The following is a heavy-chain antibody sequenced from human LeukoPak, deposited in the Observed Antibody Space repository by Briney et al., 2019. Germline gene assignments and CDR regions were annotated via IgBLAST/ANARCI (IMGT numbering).Heavy chain of an antibody. CDR1: GYIFTSYA. J-gene: IGHJ4*02. CDR3: ARDSGEYYFDY. D-gene: IGHD2-15*01. Sequence: ASVNVSCTASGYIFTSYAMHWVRQAPGQRLEWMGWINAGNGYTTYSQNFQDRVTITRDTSASTAYMELSGLRSEDTAVYYCARDSGEYYFDYWGQGTLVTVSS. V-gene: IGHV1-3*01. CDR2: INAGNGYT.